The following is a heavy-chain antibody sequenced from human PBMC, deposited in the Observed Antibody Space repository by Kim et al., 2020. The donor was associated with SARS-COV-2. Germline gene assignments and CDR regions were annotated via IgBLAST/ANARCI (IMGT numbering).Heavy chain of an antibody. CDR1: GFSLSSSGVG. J-gene: IGHJ5*02. Sequence: SGPTLVNPTQTLTLTCTFSGFSLSSSGVGVGWIRQPPGKALECLALIYWDDDKRYSPSLKCRLTITKDTSKNQVVLTMSNMDPVDTAPYYCAHSPPGRYDFWSGYYDNWFDTWGQGTLVTVSS. CDR3: AHSPPGRYDFWSGYYDNWFDT. V-gene: IGHV2-5*02. D-gene: IGHD3-3*01. CDR2: IYWDDDK.